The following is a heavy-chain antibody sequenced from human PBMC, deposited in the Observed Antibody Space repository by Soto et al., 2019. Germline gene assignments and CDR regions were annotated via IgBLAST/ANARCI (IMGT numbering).Heavy chain of an antibody. D-gene: IGHD3-16*02. Sequence: SETLSLTGTVSGGSISDDYWSWIRPPPGKGLEWIGHISHSGSTNYNPSLKSRVTISVDTSKRRFSLKLSSVTAADTAVYYCARERYVWGSYRTSDAFDIWGQGTMVTVSS. CDR3: ARERYVWGSYRTSDAFDI. V-gene: IGHV4-59*01. CDR2: ISHSGST. CDR1: GGSISDDY. J-gene: IGHJ3*02.